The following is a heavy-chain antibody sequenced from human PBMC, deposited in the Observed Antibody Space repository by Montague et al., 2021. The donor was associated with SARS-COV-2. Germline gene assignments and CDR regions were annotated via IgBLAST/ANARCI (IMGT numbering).Heavy chain of an antibody. V-gene: IGHV2-5*02. D-gene: IGHD3-3*01. CDR1: GFSRSTSAVC. CDR3: AHLHTGFWSAYYST. Sequence: PPLVKSTQTLTLTCTFSGFSRSTSAVCVGWIRQPPGKALQWLALIYWDDDKRYSPSLKTRLTVTKDTSKNQVVLTMTNMDPVDTATYYCAHLHTGFWSAYYSTWGQGTLVTVSS. J-gene: IGHJ5*02. CDR2: IYWDDDK.